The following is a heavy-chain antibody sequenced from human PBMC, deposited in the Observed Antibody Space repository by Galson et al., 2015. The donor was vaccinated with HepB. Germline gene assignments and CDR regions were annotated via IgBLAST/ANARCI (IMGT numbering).Heavy chain of an antibody. CDR1: GGSISSYY. CDR3: ASTYYYDSSGYHLNY. J-gene: IGHJ4*02. D-gene: IGHD3-22*01. Sequence: ETLSLTCTVSGGSISSYYWSWIRQPPGKGLEWIGYIYYSGSTNYNPSLKSRVTISVDTSKNQFSLKLSSVTAADTAVYYCASTYYYDSSGYHLNYWGQGTLVTVSS. CDR2: IYYSGST. V-gene: IGHV4-59*01.